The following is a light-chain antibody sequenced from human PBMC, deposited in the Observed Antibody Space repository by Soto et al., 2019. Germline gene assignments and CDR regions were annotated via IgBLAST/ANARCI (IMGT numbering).Light chain of an antibody. J-gene: IGKJ2*01. CDR1: QSVDSY. CDR2: DAS. Sequence: EIVLTQSPATLSLSPGERATLSCRASQSVDSYLAWYQQKPGQAPSLLIYDASNRATGIPARFSGSVSGTDFTLTISSLEPEDFAVYYCQQRSNWPRTFGQGTKLEIK. CDR3: QQRSNWPRT. V-gene: IGKV3-11*01.